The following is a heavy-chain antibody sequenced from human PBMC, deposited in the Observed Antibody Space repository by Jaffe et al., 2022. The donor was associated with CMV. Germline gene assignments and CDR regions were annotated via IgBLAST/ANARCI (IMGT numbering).Heavy chain of an antibody. CDR1: GYTFTGYY. CDR3: ASSLEMNRITMVRGVITSGTWDYYGMDV. J-gene: IGHJ6*02. CDR2: INPNSGGT. Sequence: QVQLVQSGAEVKKPGASVKVSCKASGYTFTGYYMHWVRQAPGQGLEWMGWINPNSGGTNYAQKFQGRVTMTRDTSISTAYMELSRLRSDDTAVYYCASSLEMNRITMVRGVITSGTWDYYGMDVWGQGTTVTVSS. D-gene: IGHD3-10*01. V-gene: IGHV1-2*02.